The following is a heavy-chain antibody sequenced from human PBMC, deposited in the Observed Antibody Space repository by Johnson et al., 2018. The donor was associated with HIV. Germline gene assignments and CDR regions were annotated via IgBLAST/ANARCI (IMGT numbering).Heavy chain of an antibody. J-gene: IGHJ3*02. CDR2: ISYDGSSK. CDR1: GFTFSSYP. CDR3: ARINVDTTFYRAFDI. D-gene: IGHD5-18*01. V-gene: IGHV3-30*04. Sequence: QVQLVESGGGLVQPGRSLRLSCAASGFTFSSYPMHWVRQAPGQGLEWVAIISYDGSSKYYADSVKGRFTISRDNSKNTLYLQMNSLRVEDTAVYYCARINVDTTFYRAFDIWGQGTMVNVSS.